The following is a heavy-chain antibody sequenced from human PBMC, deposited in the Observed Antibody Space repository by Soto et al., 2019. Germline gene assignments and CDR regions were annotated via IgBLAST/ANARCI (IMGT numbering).Heavy chain of an antibody. CDR3: ARVPGP. CDR1: GGSSSSDY. J-gene: IGHJ5*02. V-gene: IGHV4-59*12. Sequence: SETLSLTCTVSGGSSSSDYWSWIRQPPGKGLEWIGYIYYSGSTNYNPSLKSRVTISVDRSKNQFSLKLSSVTAADTAVYYCARVPGPWGQGTLVTVSS. CDR2: IYYSGST.